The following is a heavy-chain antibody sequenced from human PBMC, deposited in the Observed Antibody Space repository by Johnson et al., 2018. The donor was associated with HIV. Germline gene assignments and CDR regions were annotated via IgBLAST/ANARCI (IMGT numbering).Heavy chain of an antibody. CDR2: ISYDGSNK. J-gene: IGHJ3*02. V-gene: IGHV3-30-3*02. CDR3: AKTLRSHLHIVVVTAIPRAFDI. CDR1: GFTFSSYA. D-gene: IGHD2-21*02. Sequence: QVQLVESGGGVVQPGRSLRLSCAASGFTFSSYAMHWVRQAPGKGLEWVAVISYDGSNKYYADSVKGRFTISRDNSKNTLYLQMNSPRAEDTAVYYCAKTLRSHLHIVVVTAIPRAFDIWGQGTMVTVSS.